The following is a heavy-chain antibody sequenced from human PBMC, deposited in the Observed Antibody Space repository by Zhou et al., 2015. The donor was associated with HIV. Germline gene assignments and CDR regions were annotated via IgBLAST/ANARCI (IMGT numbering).Heavy chain of an antibody. CDR2: FIPPFATA. V-gene: IGHV1-69*12. D-gene: IGHD6-13*01. CDR3: ARTVGDSSSWYGYWYYYGMDV. CDR1: GGIFSAYA. J-gene: IGHJ6*02. Sequence: QVQLVQSGAEVKKPGSSVKVSCKASGGIFSAYAIRWVRQAPGQGLEWMGGFIPPFATAHYAQKFQGRATITADESTNTAYMELSSLRSEDTAVYYCARTVGDSSSWYGYWYYYGMDVWGQGTTVTVSS.